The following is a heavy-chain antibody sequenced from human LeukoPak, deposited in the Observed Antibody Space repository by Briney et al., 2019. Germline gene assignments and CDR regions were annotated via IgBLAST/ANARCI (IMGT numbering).Heavy chain of an antibody. D-gene: IGHD6-13*01. Sequence: ASVKVSCKASGYTFTSYDINWVRQATGQGLEWMGWMNPNSGNTGYAQKFQGRVTMTRNTSISTAYMELSSLRSEDTAVYYCARGDSSSWYFFLRWFDPWGQGTLVTVSS. CDR2: MNPNSGNT. CDR3: ARGDSSSWYFFLRWFDP. CDR1: GYTFTSYD. J-gene: IGHJ5*02. V-gene: IGHV1-8*01.